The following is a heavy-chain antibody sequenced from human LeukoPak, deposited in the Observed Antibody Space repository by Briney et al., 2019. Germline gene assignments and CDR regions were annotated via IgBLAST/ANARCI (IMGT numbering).Heavy chain of an antibody. D-gene: IGHD4-17*01. J-gene: IGHJ4*02. CDR2: INHSGST. CDR3: ARGPAVTTTKLDY. CDR1: GGSFSGYY. Sequence: SETLSLTCAVYGGSFSGYYWSWIRQPPGKGLEWIGEINHSGSTNYNPSLKSRVTISVDTSKNQFSLKLSSVTAADTAVYYCARGPAVTTTKLDYWGQGTLVTVSS. V-gene: IGHV4-34*01.